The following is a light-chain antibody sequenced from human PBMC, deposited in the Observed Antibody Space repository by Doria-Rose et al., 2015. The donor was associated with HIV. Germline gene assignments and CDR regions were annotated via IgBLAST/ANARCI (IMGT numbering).Light chain of an antibody. V-gene: IGKV3-15*01. Sequence: TQSPETLSVSPGESATLSCRASQSVSTDLAWYQHKPGQAPRLLIWGASTRATGIPARFSGSGSGTGFTLTISSLQSEEFAIYFCHQYNNWPTFGQGTRLDIK. CDR2: GAS. CDR1: QSVSTD. CDR3: HQYNNWPT. J-gene: IGKJ5*01.